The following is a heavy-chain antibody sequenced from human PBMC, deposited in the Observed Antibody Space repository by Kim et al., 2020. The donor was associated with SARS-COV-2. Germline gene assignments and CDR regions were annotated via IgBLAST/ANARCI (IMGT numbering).Heavy chain of an antibody. V-gene: IGHV3-30*18. J-gene: IGHJ6*02. CDR3: AKDRRRSGSYETVYYYYYYGMDV. CDR2: ISYDGSNK. D-gene: IGHD3-10*01. Sequence: GGSLRLSCAASGFTFSSYGMHWVRQAPGKGLEWVAVISYDGSNKYYADSVKGRFTISRDNSKNTLYLQMNSLRAEDTAVYYCAKDRRRSGSYETVYYYYYYGMDVWGQGTTVTVSS. CDR1: GFTFSSYG.